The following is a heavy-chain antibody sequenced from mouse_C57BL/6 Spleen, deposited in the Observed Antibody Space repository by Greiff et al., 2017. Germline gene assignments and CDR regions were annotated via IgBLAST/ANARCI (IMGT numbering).Heavy chain of an antibody. J-gene: IGHJ4*01. V-gene: IGHV1-82*01. D-gene: IGHD1-1*01. CDR1: GYAFSSSW. CDR3: ARPYYYGPYAMDY. CDR2: IYPGDGDT. Sequence: QVQLQQSGPELVKPGASVKISCKASGYAFSSSWMNWVKQRPGKGLEWIGRIYPGDGDTNYNGKFKGKATLTADKSSSTAYMQLSSLTSEDSAVYFCARPYYYGPYAMDYWGQGTSVTVSS.